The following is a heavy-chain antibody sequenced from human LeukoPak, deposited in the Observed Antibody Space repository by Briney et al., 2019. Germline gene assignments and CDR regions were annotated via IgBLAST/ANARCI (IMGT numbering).Heavy chain of an antibody. Sequence: PSETLSLTCTVSGGSISSSSYYWGWIRQPPGKGLEWIGSIYYSGSTYYNPSLKSRVTISVDTSKNQFSLKLSSVTAADTAVYYCAREWSIAAAGTDPYYYYYYGMDVWGQGTTVTVSS. V-gene: IGHV4-39*07. CDR1: GGSISSSSYY. J-gene: IGHJ6*02. CDR2: IYYSGST. CDR3: AREWSIAAAGTDPYYYYYYGMDV. D-gene: IGHD6-13*01.